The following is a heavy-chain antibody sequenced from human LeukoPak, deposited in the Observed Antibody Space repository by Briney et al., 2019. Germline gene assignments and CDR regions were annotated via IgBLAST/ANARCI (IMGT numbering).Heavy chain of an antibody. Sequence: PGGSLRLSCAASGFTVSSNYMSWVRQAPGKGLEWVSVIYSGGSTYYADSVKGRFTISRDNSKNTLYLQLNSLRAEDTAVYYCAKPIFRQMAAAGEFDYWGQGTLVTVSS. CDR3: AKPIFRQMAAAGEFDY. J-gene: IGHJ4*02. V-gene: IGHV3-53*01. CDR1: GFTVSSNY. CDR2: IYSGGST. D-gene: IGHD6-13*01.